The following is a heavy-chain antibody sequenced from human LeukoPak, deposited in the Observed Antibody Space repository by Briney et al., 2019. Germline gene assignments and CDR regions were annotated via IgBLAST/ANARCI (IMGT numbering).Heavy chain of an antibody. J-gene: IGHJ4*02. V-gene: IGHV3-30*04. CDR1: GFSLSNYA. Sequence: GTSLRLSCATSGFSLSNYAMLWVRQAPGKGLEWVAVISYDGSNKYYADSVKGRFTISRDNSKNTLYLQMNSLRAEDTAVYYCARDRDGSGSNPIGYWGQGTLVTVSS. CDR3: ARDRDGSGSNPIGY. CDR2: ISYDGSNK. D-gene: IGHD3-10*01.